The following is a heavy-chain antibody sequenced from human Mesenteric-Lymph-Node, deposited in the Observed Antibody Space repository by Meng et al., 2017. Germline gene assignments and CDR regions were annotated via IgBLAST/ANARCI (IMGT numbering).Heavy chain of an antibody. D-gene: IGHD6-13*01. V-gene: IGHV4-59*12. CDR1: GGSISTYY. CDR2: IYYSGST. CDR3: AREAGDTRYYYYYGMDV. J-gene: IGHJ6*02. Sequence: SETLSLTCSVSGGSISTYYWSWIRQPPGKGLEWIGYIYYSGSTYYNPSLKSRVTISVDTSKNQFSLKLSSVTAADTAVYYCAREAGDTRYYYYYGMDVWGQGTTVTVSS.